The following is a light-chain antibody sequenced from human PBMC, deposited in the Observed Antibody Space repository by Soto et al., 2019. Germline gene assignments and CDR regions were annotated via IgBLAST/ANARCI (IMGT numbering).Light chain of an antibody. CDR3: QQYNSYPYT. CDR1: QSIGSG. Sequence: DIQMPQSPSTLSASVGDRVTITCRASQSIGSGLAWYQQKPVKAPKLLIYKASSLEIGVPSRFRGSGSGTEFTLTISSLQSDDFASYYCQQYNSYPYTLGQGTKLEI. CDR2: KAS. J-gene: IGKJ2*01. V-gene: IGKV1-5*03.